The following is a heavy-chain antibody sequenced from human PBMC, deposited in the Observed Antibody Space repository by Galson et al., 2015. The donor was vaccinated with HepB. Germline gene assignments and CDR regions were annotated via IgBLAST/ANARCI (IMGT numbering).Heavy chain of an antibody. CDR3: ARDLQMATSGRLRNYYGMDV. J-gene: IGHJ6*04. Sequence: SLRLSCAASGSFSTYFMHWVRQAPGKGLEFVSTISSIGDNTYYGDSVKGRFTISRDNSKNTLYLQMSSLRVEDTAVYFCARDLQMATSGRLRNYYGMDVWGKGTTVTVSS. CDR2: ISSIGDNT. V-gene: IGHV3-64D*06. CDR1: GSFSTYF. D-gene: IGHD3-10*01.